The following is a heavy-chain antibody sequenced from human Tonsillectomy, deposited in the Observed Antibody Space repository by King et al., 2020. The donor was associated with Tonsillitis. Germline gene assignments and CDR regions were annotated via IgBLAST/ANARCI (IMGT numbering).Heavy chain of an antibody. Sequence: QLQESGSGLVKPSQTLSLTCAVSGGSISSGGYSWSWIRQPPGKGLEWIGYIYHSKSTNYNPSLKSRVTISVDTSKNQFSLRLTSVTAADTAVYYCARGYIYYTIDYWGQGTLVTVSS. CDR3: ARGYIYYTIDY. V-gene: IGHV4-30-2*01. CDR1: GGSISSGGYS. D-gene: IGHD3-3*01. J-gene: IGHJ4*02. CDR2: IYHSKST.